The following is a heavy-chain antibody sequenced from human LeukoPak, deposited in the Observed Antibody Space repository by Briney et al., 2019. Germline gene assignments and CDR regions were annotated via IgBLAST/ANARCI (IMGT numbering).Heavy chain of an antibody. CDR2: IYYSGST. J-gene: IGHJ4*02. CDR3: ARSLDVGAMYSSSWLGLDPFDY. V-gene: IGHV4-39*01. D-gene: IGHD6-13*01. CDR1: GGSIGSSSYF. Sequence: PSETLSLTCTVSGGSIGSSSYFWGWIRQPPGKGLEWIGSIYYSGSTYYNPSLKSRVTISVDTSKNQFSLKLSSVTAADTAVYYCARSLDVGAMYSSSWLGLDPFDYWGQGTLVTVSS.